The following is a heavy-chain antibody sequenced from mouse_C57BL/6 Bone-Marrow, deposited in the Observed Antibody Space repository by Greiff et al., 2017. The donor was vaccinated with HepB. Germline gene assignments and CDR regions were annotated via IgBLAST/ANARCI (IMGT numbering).Heavy chain of an antibody. J-gene: IGHJ2*01. D-gene: IGHD2-1*01. CDR2: IWSGGST. Sequence: VQLQESGPGLVQPSQSLSITCPVSGFSLTSYGVHWVRQSPGKGLEWLGVIWSGGSTDYNAAFISRLSISKDNSKSQVFFKMNSLQADDTAIYYCARRGGNYNFDYWGQGTTLTVSS. CDR1: GFSLTSYG. CDR3: ARRGGNYNFDY. V-gene: IGHV2-2*01.